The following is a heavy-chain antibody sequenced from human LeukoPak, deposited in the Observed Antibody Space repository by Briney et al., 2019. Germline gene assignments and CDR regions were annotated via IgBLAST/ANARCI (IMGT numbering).Heavy chain of an antibody. Sequence: SETLSLTCAVSGYSISSGYSWGWIRQPPGKGLEWIGSIYHSGSTYYNPSLKSRVTISVDTSKNQFSLKLSSVTAADTAVYYCARHVTIFGVVPDYFDYWGQGTLVTVSS. CDR3: ARHVTIFGVVPDYFDY. J-gene: IGHJ4*02. CDR1: GYSISSGYS. D-gene: IGHD3-3*01. CDR2: IYHSGST. V-gene: IGHV4-38-2*01.